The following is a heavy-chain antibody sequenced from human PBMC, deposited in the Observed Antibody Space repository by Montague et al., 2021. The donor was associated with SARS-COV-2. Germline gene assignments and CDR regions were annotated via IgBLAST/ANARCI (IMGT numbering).Heavy chain of an antibody. Sequence: SETLSLTCTVSGASITTYYWSWIRQSAGKGLEWIGRIHTSGNTNYNPTLRSRVTMSADTSKNQSSLKLNSVTAADTAVYYCAREATSWFGELMGVWFDPWGQGTLVTVSS. CDR3: AREATSWFGELMGVWFDP. CDR1: GASITTYY. D-gene: IGHD3-10*01. V-gene: IGHV4-4*07. J-gene: IGHJ5*02. CDR2: IHTSGNT.